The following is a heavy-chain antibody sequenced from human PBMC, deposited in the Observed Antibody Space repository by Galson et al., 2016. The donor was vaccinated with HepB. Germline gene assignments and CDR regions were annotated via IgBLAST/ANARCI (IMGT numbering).Heavy chain of an antibody. V-gene: IGHV3-11*06. Sequence: SLRLSCAASGFIFSDYYISWIRQAPGKGLEWVSYTSGSGGDTNYADSVRGRFTTSRDNSKNSLYLQMNSLRAEDTAVYYCARSMIGTNGAFDIWGQGTMVTVSS. CDR1: GFIFSDYY. CDR2: TSGSGGDT. CDR3: ARSMIGTNGAFDI. D-gene: IGHD2-21*01. J-gene: IGHJ3*02.